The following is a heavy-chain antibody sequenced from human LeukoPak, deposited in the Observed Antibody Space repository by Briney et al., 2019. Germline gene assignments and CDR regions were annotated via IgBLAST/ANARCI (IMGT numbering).Heavy chain of an antibody. J-gene: IGHJ4*02. V-gene: IGHV3-23*01. Sequence: GGSLRLSCAASGFTFSSYAMSWVRQAPGKGREWVSVISGNSGSTYYADSVKGRFTISRDNFKNTMDLRMNSLRAEDAAVYYCAKMVREFYTISYYFDYWGQGTLVTVSS. CDR2: ISGNSGST. CDR1: GFTFSSYA. D-gene: IGHD2-8*01. CDR3: AKMVREFYTISYYFDY.